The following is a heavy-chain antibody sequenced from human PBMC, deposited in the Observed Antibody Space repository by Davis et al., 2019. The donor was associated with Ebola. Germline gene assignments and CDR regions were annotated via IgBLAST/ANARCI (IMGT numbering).Heavy chain of an antibody. CDR1: GFTFRSYA. Sequence: GESLKISCAASGFTFRSYAMSWVRQAPGKGLEWVSAISGSGGSTYYADSVKGRFTISRDNSKNTLYLQMNSLRAEDTAVYYCAKVFRGSQPGFFDYWGQGTLVTVSS. J-gene: IGHJ4*02. V-gene: IGHV3-23*01. D-gene: IGHD1-14*01. CDR2: ISGSGGST. CDR3: AKVFRGSQPGFFDY.